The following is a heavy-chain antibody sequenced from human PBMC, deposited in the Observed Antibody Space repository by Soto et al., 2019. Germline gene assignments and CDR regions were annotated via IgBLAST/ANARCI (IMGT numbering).Heavy chain of an antibody. CDR3: TKDKALRSSWATAWFDP. D-gene: IGHD6-13*01. Sequence: EVQLVESGGGLAQPGRSLRLSCVASGFNSDDYAMHWVRQAPGKGLEWVAGISWNSGSLGYADSVKGRFTISRDTAKNSLFLHMNSLRVEDTAFYYCTKDKALRSSWATAWFDPWGQGTLVTVSS. J-gene: IGHJ5*02. CDR2: ISWNSGSL. CDR1: GFNSDDYA. V-gene: IGHV3-9*02.